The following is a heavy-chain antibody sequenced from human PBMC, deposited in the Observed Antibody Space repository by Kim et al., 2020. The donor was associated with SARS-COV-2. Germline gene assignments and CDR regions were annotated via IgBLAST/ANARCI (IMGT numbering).Heavy chain of an antibody. D-gene: IGHD1-1*01. CDR3: ARVKVLTLERRQGYFDY. V-gene: IGHV1-2*02. J-gene: IGHJ4*02. Sequence: ASVKVSCKASGYTFTGYYMHWVRQAPGQGLEWMGWINPNSGGTNYAQKFQGRVTMTRDTSISTAYMELSRLRSDDTAVYYCARVKVLTLERRQGYFDYWGQGTLVTVSS. CDR1: GYTFTGYY. CDR2: INPNSGGT.